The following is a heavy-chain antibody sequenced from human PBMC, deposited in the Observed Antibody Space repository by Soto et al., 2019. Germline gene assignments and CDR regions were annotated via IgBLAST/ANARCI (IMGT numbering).Heavy chain of an antibody. CDR1: GYTFSAYY. CDR3: ISGGLGQSPIDY. J-gene: IGHJ4*02. CDR2: INPSNEIT. Sequence: GASVKVSCKTSGYTFSAYYVHWARLTPGRGFQWLGWINPSNEITTFSQFFQGRVTMTRDTSTNTVHMELNRLTSDDTAVYYCISGGLGQSPIDYWGQGTQVTVSS. V-gene: IGHV1-2*02. D-gene: IGHD3-10*01.